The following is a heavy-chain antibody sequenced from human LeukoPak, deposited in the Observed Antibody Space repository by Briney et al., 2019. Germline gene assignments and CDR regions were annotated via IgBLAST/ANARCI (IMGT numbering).Heavy chain of an antibody. Sequence: SQTLSLTCTVSGGSISSGDYYWSWIRQPPGKGLEWIGEINHSGSTNYNPSLKSRVTISVDTSKNQFSLKLSSVTAADTAVYYCARLKSEPMVRGVSYDYWGQGTLVTVSS. CDR3: ARLKSEPMVRGVSYDY. D-gene: IGHD3-10*01. CDR2: INHSGST. J-gene: IGHJ4*02. V-gene: IGHV4-30-4*01. CDR1: GGSISSGDYY.